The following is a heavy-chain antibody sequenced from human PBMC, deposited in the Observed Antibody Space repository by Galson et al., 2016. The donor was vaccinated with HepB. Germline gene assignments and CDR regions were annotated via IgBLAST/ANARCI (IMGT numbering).Heavy chain of an antibody. D-gene: IGHD4-23*01. CDR3: ASDHGGNPGSDY. J-gene: IGHJ4*02. V-gene: IGHV3-33*03. Sequence: SLRLSCAASGFTFSRYGMHWVRQAPGKGLEWVAVILYDGSKKYYADSVKGRFTISRDNSKNMLYLQMHSLRTEDMALYYCASDHGGNPGSDYWGQGTLVTVSS. CDR2: ILYDGSKK. CDR1: GFTFSRYG.